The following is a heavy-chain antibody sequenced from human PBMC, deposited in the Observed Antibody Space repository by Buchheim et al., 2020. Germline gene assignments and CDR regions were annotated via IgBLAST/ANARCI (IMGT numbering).Heavy chain of an antibody. J-gene: IGHJ6*02. CDR2: IYYSGRT. CDR3: ARELQGHSGYDSVPTAVMDV. CDR1: GGSISSGDYY. Sequence: QVQLQESGPGLVKPSQTLSLTCTVSGGSISSGDYYWSWIRQPPGKGLEWIGYIYYSGRTYYNPSLKSRVTISVDTSKNQFSRKLRSVTTAEAAVYYWARELQGHSGYDSVPTAVMDVWGQGTT. D-gene: IGHD5-12*01. V-gene: IGHV4-30-4*01.